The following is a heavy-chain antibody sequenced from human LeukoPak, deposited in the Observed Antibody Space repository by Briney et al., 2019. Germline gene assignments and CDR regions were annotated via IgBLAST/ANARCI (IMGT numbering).Heavy chain of an antibody. CDR2: VYYSGNT. CDR1: GDSIGTSHYY. V-gene: IGHV4-39*01. D-gene: IGHD1-14*01. CDR3: ARQPRTSRYYFDY. Sequence: SETLSLTCAVSGDSIGTSHYYWAWIRQPPGTGLEWIGSVYYSGNTYFNPSLKSRVTLSVDTSKNHFSPRLNSVTAADTSVYFCARQPRTSRYYFDYWGQGTLVTVSS. J-gene: IGHJ4*02.